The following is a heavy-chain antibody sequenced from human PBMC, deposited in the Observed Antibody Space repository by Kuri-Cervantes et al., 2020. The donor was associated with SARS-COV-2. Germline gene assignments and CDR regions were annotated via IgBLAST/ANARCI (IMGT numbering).Heavy chain of an antibody. CDR2: IIPIFGTA. V-gene: IGHV1-69*06. D-gene: IGHD4-23*01. CDR3: AIGGNSSPDDY. Sequence: SVKVSCKASGGTLSSYTISWVRQAPGQGLEWMGGIIPIFGTANYAQKFQGRVTITADKSTSTAYMELSSLRSEDTAVYYCAIGGNSSPDDYWGQGTLVTVSS. CDR1: GGTLSSYT. J-gene: IGHJ4*02.